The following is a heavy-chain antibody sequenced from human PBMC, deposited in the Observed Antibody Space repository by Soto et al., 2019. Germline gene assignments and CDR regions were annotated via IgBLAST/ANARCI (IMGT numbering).Heavy chain of an antibody. V-gene: IGHV4-34*01. CDR3: ARGPILHYTGRFDY. J-gene: IGHJ4*02. Sequence: SETLSLTCAVYGGSFSGYYWSWIRQPPGKGLEWIGEINHSGSTNYNPSLKSRVTISVDTSKNQFSLKLSSVTAADTAVYYCARGPILHYTGRFDYWGQGTLVTVSS. CDR1: GGSFSGYY. CDR2: INHSGST. D-gene: IGHD2-8*02.